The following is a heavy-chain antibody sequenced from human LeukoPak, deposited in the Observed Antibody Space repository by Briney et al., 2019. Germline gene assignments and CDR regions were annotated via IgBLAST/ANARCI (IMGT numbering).Heavy chain of an antibody. CDR3: ARDSPPNYYDNSGYYSDAFDI. CDR2: ISAYNGNT. V-gene: IGHV1-18*01. D-gene: IGHD3-22*01. J-gene: IGHJ3*02. CDR1: GYTFTSYG. Sequence: ASVKVSCKASGYTFTSYGISWVRQAPGQGLEWMGWISAYNGNTNYAQKLQGRVTMTTDTSTSTAYMELRSLRSDDTAVYYCARDSPPNYYDNSGYYSDAFDIWGQGTMVTVSS.